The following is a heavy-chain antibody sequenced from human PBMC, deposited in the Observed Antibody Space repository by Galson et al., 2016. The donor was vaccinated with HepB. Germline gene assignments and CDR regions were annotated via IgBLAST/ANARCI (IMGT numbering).Heavy chain of an antibody. D-gene: IGHD3-16*02. V-gene: IGHV1-18*01. J-gene: IGHJ4*02. Sequence: SVKVSCKASGYTFTSYGISWVRQAPGQGLEWMGWISAYNSNTNYAQKLQGRVTMTTDTSTSTAYMELRSLRSDDTAVYYCAREDDYIWGSYRTIDYWGQGTLVTVSS. CDR3: AREDDYIWGSYRTIDY. CDR2: ISAYNSNT. CDR1: GYTFTSYG.